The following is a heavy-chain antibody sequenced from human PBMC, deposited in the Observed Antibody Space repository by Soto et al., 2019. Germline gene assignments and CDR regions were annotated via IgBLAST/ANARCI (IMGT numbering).Heavy chain of an antibody. V-gene: IGHV4-38-2*01. D-gene: IGHD3-22*01. CDR3: ARAIMGYYRFDP. Sequence: SGTLSLTCAVSGFSISSGYFWGWLRHPPGKGPEWLGSSYHSGTTYYNPSVKGRVTISVDTSKNQVYLKMSTVTAADTGVYYCARAIMGYYRFDPWGHGTLVTVSS. CDR1: GFSISSGYF. CDR2: SYHSGTT. J-gene: IGHJ5*02.